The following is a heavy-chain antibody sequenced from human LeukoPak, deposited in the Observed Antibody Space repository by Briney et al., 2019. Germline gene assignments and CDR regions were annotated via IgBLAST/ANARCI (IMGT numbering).Heavy chain of an antibody. D-gene: IGHD5-12*01. CDR1: GGSISSYY. J-gene: IGHJ4*02. CDR2: IYYSGST. CDR3: ARSGDWLRLTPFDY. Sequence: SETLSLTCTVSGGSISSYYWSWIRQPPGKGLEWIGYIYYSGSTNYNPSLKSRVTISVDTSKNQFSLKLSSVTAADTAVYYCARSGDWLRLTPFDYWGQGTLVTVSS. V-gene: IGHV4-59*01.